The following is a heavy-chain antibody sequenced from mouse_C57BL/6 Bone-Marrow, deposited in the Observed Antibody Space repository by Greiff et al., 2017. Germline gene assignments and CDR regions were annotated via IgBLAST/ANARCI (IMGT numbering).Heavy chain of an antibody. Sequence: EVKVEESGGGLVQPGESLKLSCESNEYEFPSHDMSWFRKTPEKRLELVAAINSDGGSTYYPATMERRFIISRDNTKKTLYLQMSSLRSEDTALYYCARLTGKGWFAYWGQGTLVTVSA. CDR2: INSDGGST. V-gene: IGHV5-2*03. CDR3: ARLTGKGWFAY. D-gene: IGHD4-1*01. J-gene: IGHJ3*01. CDR1: EYEFPSHD.